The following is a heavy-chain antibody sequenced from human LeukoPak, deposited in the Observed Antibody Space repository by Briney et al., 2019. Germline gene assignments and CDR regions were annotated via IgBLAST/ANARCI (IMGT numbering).Heavy chain of an antibody. Sequence: GGSLRLSCAASGFTFSSYSMNWVRQAPGKGLEWVSYISSSSSTIYYADSVKGRFTISRDNSKNTLYLQMNSLRAEDTAVYYCAKVQYVYFGSGSYDMDVWGQGTTVTVSS. D-gene: IGHD3-10*01. V-gene: IGHV3-48*01. J-gene: IGHJ6*02. CDR2: ISSSSSTI. CDR3: AKVQYVYFGSGSYDMDV. CDR1: GFTFSSYS.